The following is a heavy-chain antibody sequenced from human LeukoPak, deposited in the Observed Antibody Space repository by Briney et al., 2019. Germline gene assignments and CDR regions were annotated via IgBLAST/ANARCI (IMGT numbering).Heavy chain of an antibody. D-gene: IGHD1-1*01. CDR1: GFTXTNSA. CDR2: VVVGSGNT. V-gene: IGHV1-58*01. Sequence: ASVKVSCKASGFTXTNSAVQWVRQARGQRLEWIGWVVVGSGNTNNAQKFQERVTITRDMPTSTAYMELSSLRSEDTAVYYCAADNLLEGYWGQGTLVTVSS. J-gene: IGHJ4*02. CDR3: AADNLLEGY.